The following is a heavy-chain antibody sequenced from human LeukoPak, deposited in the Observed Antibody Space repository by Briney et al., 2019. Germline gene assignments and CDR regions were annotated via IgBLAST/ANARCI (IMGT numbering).Heavy chain of an antibody. CDR1: GGSISSSSYY. Sequence: KPSETLSLTCTVSGGSISSSSYYWGWIRQPPGKGLEWIGSIYYSGSTYYNPSLKSRVTISVDTSKNQFSLKLTSMTAADTAVYYCARHQGNYGDYYYYMDVWGKGTTVTVSS. V-gene: IGHV4-39*01. CDR2: IYYSGST. CDR3: ARHQGNYGDYYYYMDV. J-gene: IGHJ6*03. D-gene: IGHD3-16*01.